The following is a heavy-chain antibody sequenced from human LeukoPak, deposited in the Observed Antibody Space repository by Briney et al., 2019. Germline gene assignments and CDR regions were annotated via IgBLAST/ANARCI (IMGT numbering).Heavy chain of an antibody. Sequence: GESLKISFKCSGYSFTNYWIGWVRQMPGKGLEWMGITYPGDSDTRYSPSFQGQVTISVDKSISTAYLQWSSLKASDTAMYYCARSSDIRTSGWYGVDYWGQGTLVTVSS. D-gene: IGHD6-19*01. CDR1: GYSFTNYW. CDR2: TYPGDSDT. J-gene: IGHJ4*02. V-gene: IGHV5-51*01. CDR3: ARSSDIRTSGWYGVDY.